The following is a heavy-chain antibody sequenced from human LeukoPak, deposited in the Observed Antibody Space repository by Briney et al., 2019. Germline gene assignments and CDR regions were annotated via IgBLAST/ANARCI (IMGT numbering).Heavy chain of an antibody. CDR2: ITPMFGTA. V-gene: IGHV1-69*13. D-gene: IGHD3-10*01. CDR3: ARVASMVRGVYNWFDP. CDR1: GGTFSSYA. J-gene: IGHJ5*02. Sequence: ASVKVSCKASGGTFSSYAISWVRQAPGQGPEWMGGITPMFGTAKYAQKFQGRVTITADESTSTAYMELSSLRSEDTAVYYCARVASMVRGVYNWFDPWGQGTLVTVSS.